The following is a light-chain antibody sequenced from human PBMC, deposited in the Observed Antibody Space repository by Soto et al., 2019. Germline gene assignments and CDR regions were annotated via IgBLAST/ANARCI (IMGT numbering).Light chain of an antibody. CDR2: EVT. Sequence: QSALTQPPSASGSPGQSVTISCTGTSSDVGGYNYVSWYQQHPGKAPKLMIYEVTKRPSGVPDRFSGSKSANTASLTVSGLQAEDEADYYCSSYGGGNNLRFGGGTKLTVL. CDR3: SSYGGGNNLR. V-gene: IGLV2-8*01. J-gene: IGLJ2*01. CDR1: SSDVGGYNY.